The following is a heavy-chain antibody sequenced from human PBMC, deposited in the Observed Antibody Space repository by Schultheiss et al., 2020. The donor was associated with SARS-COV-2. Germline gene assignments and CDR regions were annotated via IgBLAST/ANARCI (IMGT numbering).Heavy chain of an antibody. D-gene: IGHD4-17*01. V-gene: IGHV3-48*01. CDR3: AKDYGDYVDWFDP. J-gene: IGHJ5*02. Sequence: GGSLRLSCAASGFTFSGSAMHWVRQASGKGLEWVSYISSSGSTIYYADSVKGRFTISRDNSKNTLYLQMNSLRAEDTAVYYCAKDYGDYVDWFDPWGQGTLVTVSS. CDR2: ISSSGSTI. CDR1: GFTFSGSA.